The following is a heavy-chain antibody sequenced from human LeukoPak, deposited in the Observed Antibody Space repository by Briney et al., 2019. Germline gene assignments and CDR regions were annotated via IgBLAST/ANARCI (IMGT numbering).Heavy chain of an antibody. V-gene: IGHV3-7*01. CDR1: GFTFSSYW. CDR3: AREGGGYSGYDFDGEFDY. J-gene: IGHJ4*02. CDR2: IKQDGSEK. D-gene: IGHD5-12*01. Sequence: GGSLRHSCAASGFTFSSYWMSWVRQAPGKRLERVANIKQDGSEKYYVDSVKGRFTISRDNAKNSLYLQMNSLRAEDTAVYYCAREGGGYSGYDFDGEFDYWGQGTLVTVSS.